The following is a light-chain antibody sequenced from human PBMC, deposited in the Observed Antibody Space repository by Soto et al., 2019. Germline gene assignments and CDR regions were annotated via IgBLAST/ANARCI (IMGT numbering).Light chain of an antibody. Sequence: DIVLTQSPGTLSLSPGERATLSCRASQSVTSTYLAWYQQSPGQAPRLLIYGTSSRATGIPDRFSGSGSGTDFTLTISRLEPEDFAVYYCQQYNDWPRTFGQGTKVDIK. CDR3: QQYNDWPRT. CDR1: QSVTSTY. CDR2: GTS. V-gene: IGKV3-20*01. J-gene: IGKJ1*01.